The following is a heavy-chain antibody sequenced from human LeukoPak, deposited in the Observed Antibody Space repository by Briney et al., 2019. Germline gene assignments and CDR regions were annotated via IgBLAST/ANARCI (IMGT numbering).Heavy chain of an antibody. J-gene: IGHJ4*02. CDR3: AKGDYSNSYNY. D-gene: IGHD4-17*01. Sequence: SVKVSCKASGGTFSSYAISWVRQAPGQGLEWMGRIIPIFGTANYVQKFQGRVTITTDESTSTAYMELSSLRSEDTAVYYCAKGDYSNSYNYWGQGTLVTVSS. V-gene: IGHV1-69*05. CDR1: GGTFSSYA. CDR2: IIPIFGTA.